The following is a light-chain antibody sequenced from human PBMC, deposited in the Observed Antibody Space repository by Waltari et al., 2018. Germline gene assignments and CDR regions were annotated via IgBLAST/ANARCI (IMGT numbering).Light chain of an antibody. CDR2: DAS. J-gene: IGKJ2*01. V-gene: IGKV3-11*01. CDR1: QSVGSY. Sequence: EIVLTQSPATLSLSPGDTATLSCRASQSVGSYLAWYQQKPGQPPRLLIYDASNWATGVPARFRGSGSGTEFTLTISSLEAEDFAVYYCQQRSNWAPHTFGQGARLEIK. CDR3: QQRSNWAPHT.